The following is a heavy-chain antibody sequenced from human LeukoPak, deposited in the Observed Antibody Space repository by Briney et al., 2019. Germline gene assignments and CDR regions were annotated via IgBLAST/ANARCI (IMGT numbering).Heavy chain of an antibody. CDR1: GGSISSGDYY. D-gene: IGHD5-24*01. V-gene: IGHV4-30-4*08. CDR3: ARLEAHNNYAFDY. CDR2: IYYSGST. Sequence: PSETLSLICTVSGGSISSGDYYWSWIRQPPGKGLEWIGYIYYSGSTYYNPSLKSRVTISVDTSKNQFSLKLSSVTAADTAVYYCARLEAHNNYAFDYWGQGTLVTVSS. J-gene: IGHJ4*02.